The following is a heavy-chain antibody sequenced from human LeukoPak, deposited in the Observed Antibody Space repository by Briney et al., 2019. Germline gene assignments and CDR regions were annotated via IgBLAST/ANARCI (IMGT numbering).Heavy chain of an antibody. D-gene: IGHD6-13*01. Sequence: GGSLRLSCAASGFTFSSYTMNWVRQAPGKGLEWVSYISTSSSTIYYADSVKGRFTISRDNSKNTLYLQMNSLRAEDTAVYYCANRGDSSSWTDYYYYGMDVWGQGTTVTVSS. J-gene: IGHJ6*02. CDR1: GFTFSSYT. V-gene: IGHV3-48*01. CDR3: ANRGDSSSWTDYYYYGMDV. CDR2: ISTSSSTI.